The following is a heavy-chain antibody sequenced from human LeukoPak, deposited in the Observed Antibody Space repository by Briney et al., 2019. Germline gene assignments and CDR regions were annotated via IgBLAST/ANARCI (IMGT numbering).Heavy chain of an antibody. Sequence: SVKVSCKASGGTFSNYAITWVRQTPGQGLEWMGGIIPIFGTANYAQKFQGRVTITADESTTTVYMEMSRLRSEDTAVYYCARGPQGGYNYNWFDPWGQGTLVTVSS. CDR1: GGTFSNYA. V-gene: IGHV1-69*01. J-gene: IGHJ5*02. D-gene: IGHD5-24*01. CDR2: IIPIFGTA. CDR3: ARGPQGGYNYNWFDP.